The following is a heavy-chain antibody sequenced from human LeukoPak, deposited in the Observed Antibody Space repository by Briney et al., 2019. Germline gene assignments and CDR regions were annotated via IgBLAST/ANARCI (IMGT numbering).Heavy chain of an antibody. D-gene: IGHD5-24*01. Sequence: ASVKVSCKASGGTFSSYAISWVRQAPGQGLEWMGRIIPILGIANYAQKFQGRVTITADKSTSTAYMELSSLRSEDTAVYYCAREGGDGYNFDYWGQGTLVTVS. CDR1: GGTFSSYA. CDR3: AREGGDGYNFDY. V-gene: IGHV1-69*04. CDR2: IIPILGIA. J-gene: IGHJ4*02.